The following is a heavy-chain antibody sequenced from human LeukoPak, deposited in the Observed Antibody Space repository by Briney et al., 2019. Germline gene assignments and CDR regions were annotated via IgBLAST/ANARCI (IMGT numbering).Heavy chain of an antibody. CDR1: GFTFSTYW. V-gene: IGHV3-7*01. J-gene: IGHJ3*02. D-gene: IGHD6-25*01. CDR2: IKQDGSEK. CDR3: ARRSAAKDAFDI. Sequence: GGSLRLSCAASGFTFSTYWMSWVRQAPGKGLEWVATIKQDGSEKYYLDSVKGRFNISRDNAKNSLYLQMNSLRAADTAVYYCARRSAAKDAFDIWGQGTMVTVSS.